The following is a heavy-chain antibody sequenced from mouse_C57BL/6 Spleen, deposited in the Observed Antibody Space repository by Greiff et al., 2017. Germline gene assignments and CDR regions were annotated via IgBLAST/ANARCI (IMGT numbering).Heavy chain of an antibody. D-gene: IGHD2-2*01. J-gene: IGHJ4*01. CDR1: GYAFSSSW. CDR2: IYPGDGDT. Sequence: QVQLQQSGPELVKPGASVKISCKASGYAFSSSWMNWVKQRPGKGLEWIGRIYPGDGDTNYNGKFKGKATLTADKSSSTAYMQLSSLTSEDSAVYFCAGGYYDAMDYWGQGTSVTVSS. CDR3: AGGYYDAMDY. V-gene: IGHV1-82*01.